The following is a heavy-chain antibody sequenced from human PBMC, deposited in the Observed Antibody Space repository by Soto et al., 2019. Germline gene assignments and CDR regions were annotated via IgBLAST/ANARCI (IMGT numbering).Heavy chain of an antibody. CDR1: GLRFSLYS. J-gene: IGHJ4*02. CDR2: ISGSGRNI. V-gene: IGHV3-23*01. D-gene: IGHD2-21*01. CDR3: AKDDWTASRIDY. Sequence: EVQLLESGGGLVQPGGSLILSCATSGLRFSLYSMGWVRQAPGKGLEWVSAISGSGRNIHYADYVKGRFTISRDNSKNTLSLQMNSLRAEDTALYYCAKDDWTASRIDYWGQGTLVTVSS.